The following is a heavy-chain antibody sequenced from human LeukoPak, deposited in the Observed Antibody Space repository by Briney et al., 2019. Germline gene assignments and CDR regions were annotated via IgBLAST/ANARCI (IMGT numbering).Heavy chain of an antibody. V-gene: IGHV3-30-3*01. CDR2: ISYDGSNK. CDR3: AREWGITGTTGAFDI. J-gene: IGHJ3*02. CDR1: GFTFSSYA. Sequence: GGSLRLSCAASGFTFSSYAMHWVRQAPGKGLEWVAVISYDGSNKYYADSVKGRFTISRDNSKNTLYLQMNSLRAEDTAVYYCAREWGITGTTGAFDIWGQGTMVTVSS. D-gene: IGHD1-7*01.